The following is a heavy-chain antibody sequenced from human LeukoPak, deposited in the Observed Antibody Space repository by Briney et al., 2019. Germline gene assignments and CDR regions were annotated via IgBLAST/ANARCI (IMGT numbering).Heavy chain of an antibody. V-gene: IGHV1-18*01. CDR1: GYTFTSYG. Sequence: GASVKVSCKASGYTFTSYGISWVRQAPGQGLEWMGWISAYNGNTNYAQKLQGRVTMTRNTSISTAYMELSSLRSEDTAVYYCARGDYYDSSGPIFDWGQGTLVTVSS. CDR3: ARGDYYDSSGPIFD. D-gene: IGHD3-22*01. CDR2: ISAYNGNT. J-gene: IGHJ4*02.